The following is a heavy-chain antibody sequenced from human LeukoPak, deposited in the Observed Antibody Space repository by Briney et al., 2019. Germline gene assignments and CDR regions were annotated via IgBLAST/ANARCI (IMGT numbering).Heavy chain of an antibody. Sequence: EGSLRLSCAASGFTFSNRSMSWVRQAPGKGLEWVSTIGASDGTAYYADSVKGRFTISRDNSKNTLYLQMNSLRAEDTAIYYCAKLLPNWGQGTLVTVSS. J-gene: IGHJ4*02. CDR1: GFTFSNRS. V-gene: IGHV3-23*01. CDR3: AKLLPN. CDR2: IGASDGTA.